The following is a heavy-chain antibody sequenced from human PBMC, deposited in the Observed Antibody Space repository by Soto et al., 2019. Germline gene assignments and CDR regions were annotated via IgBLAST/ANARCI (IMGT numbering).Heavy chain of an antibody. D-gene: IGHD4-17*01. V-gene: IGHV3-30*18. CDR2: VSFDGSNK. Sequence: GGSLRLSCAASGFTFSSYGMHWVRQAPGKGLQWVAVVSFDGSNKYYADSVKGRFTISRYNSKNTLYLQMNSLRTEDTAVYYCAKPSFTVTLNPTHIWGQGTLVTVSS. CDR3: AKPSFTVTLNPTHI. J-gene: IGHJ4*02. CDR1: GFTFSSYG.